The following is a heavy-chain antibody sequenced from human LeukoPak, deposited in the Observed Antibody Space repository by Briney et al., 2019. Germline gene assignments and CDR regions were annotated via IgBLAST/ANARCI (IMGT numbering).Heavy chain of an antibody. Sequence: VASVKVSCKASGYTFTGYYMHWVRQAPGQGLEWMGWINPNSGGTNYTQKFQGWVTMTRDTSISTAYMELSRLRSDDTAVYYCARGNSQLRGYSYGHFDYWGQGILVTVSS. CDR1: GYTFTGYY. V-gene: IGHV1-2*04. CDR3: ARGNSQLRGYSYGHFDY. CDR2: INPNSGGT. D-gene: IGHD5-18*01. J-gene: IGHJ4*02.